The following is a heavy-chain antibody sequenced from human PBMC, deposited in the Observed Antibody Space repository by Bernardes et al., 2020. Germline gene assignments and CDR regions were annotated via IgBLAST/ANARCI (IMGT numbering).Heavy chain of an antibody. Sequence: ASVKVSCKASGYTFTSYDINWVRQATGQGLEWMGWMNPNSGNTGYAQKFQGRVTMTRNTSISTAYMELSSLRSEDTAVYYCARVPEFRSSSWYYDNWFDPWGQGTLVTVSS. J-gene: IGHJ5*02. CDR3: ARVPEFRSSSWYYDNWFDP. CDR1: GYTFTSYD. CDR2: MNPNSGNT. V-gene: IGHV1-8*01. D-gene: IGHD6-13*01.